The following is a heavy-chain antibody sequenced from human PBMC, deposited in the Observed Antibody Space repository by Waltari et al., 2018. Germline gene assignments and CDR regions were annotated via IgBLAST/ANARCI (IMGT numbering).Heavy chain of an antibody. V-gene: IGHV1-2*02. Sequence: QVQLVQSGAEVKKPGASVKVSCKASGYTFTGYYMHWVRQAPGQGLEWMGWNNPNSGGTNYAQKFQGRGTMTRETSISTAYMELSRLRSDDTAVYYCARVWPDCSGGSCPDYWGQGTLVTVSS. CDR3: ARVWPDCSGGSCPDY. CDR1: GYTFTGYY. J-gene: IGHJ4*02. D-gene: IGHD2-15*01. CDR2: NNPNSGGT.